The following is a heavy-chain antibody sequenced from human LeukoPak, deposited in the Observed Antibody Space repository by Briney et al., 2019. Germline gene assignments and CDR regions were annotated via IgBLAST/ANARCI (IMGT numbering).Heavy chain of an antibody. J-gene: IGHJ5*02. Sequence: GGSLRLSCAASGFTFSSYAMSWVRQAPGKGLEWVSSISGSGGSTYYADSVKGRFTISRDNSKNTLYLQMNSLRAEDTAVYYCAKGIRGVILYNWFDPGGQGTLVTVSS. CDR1: GFTFSSYA. D-gene: IGHD3-10*01. CDR3: AKGIRGVILYNWFDP. CDR2: ISGSGGST. V-gene: IGHV3-23*01.